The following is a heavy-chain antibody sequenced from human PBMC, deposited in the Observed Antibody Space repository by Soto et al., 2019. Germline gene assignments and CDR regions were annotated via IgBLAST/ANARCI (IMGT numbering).Heavy chain of an antibody. CDR1: GGSISGSNW. V-gene: IGHV4-4*02. CDR3: ARLVVPADTLMA. J-gene: IGHJ5*02. D-gene: IGHD2-2*01. Sequence: SETLSLTCAVSGGSISGSNWWSLVRQPPGKGLEWIGEIYHSGSTNYNPSLKSRVTISVDKSENQFSLKLSSVTAADTAVYYCARLVVPADTLMAWGQGTLVTVSS. CDR2: IYHSGST.